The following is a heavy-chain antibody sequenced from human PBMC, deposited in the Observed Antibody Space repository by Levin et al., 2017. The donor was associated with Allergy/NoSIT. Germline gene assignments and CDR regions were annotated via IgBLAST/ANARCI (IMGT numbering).Heavy chain of an antibody. J-gene: IGHJ4*02. D-gene: IGHD2-21*01. CDR3: VRDLGGCGKNCKPF. CDR2: IRQDGSDK. Sequence: GGSLRLSCAASGFTFSNYWMSWVRQAPGKGLEWVGNIRQDGSDKYYADSVKGRFTISRDNTKNSLYLQMNSLRAEDTAVYYCVRDLGGCGKNCKPFWGQGTLVAVSS. CDR1: GFTFSNYW. V-gene: IGHV3-7*01.